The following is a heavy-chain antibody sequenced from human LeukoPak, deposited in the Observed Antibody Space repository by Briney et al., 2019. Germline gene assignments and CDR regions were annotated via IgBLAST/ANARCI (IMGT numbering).Heavy chain of an antibody. V-gene: IGHV4-59*08. D-gene: IGHD6-13*01. CDR3: ARQRRSSSWYFDY. CDR2: IYYSGST. Sequence: SETLSLTCTVSGGSISSYYWSWLRQPPGKGLEWIGYIYYSGSTNYNPSLKSRVTISVDTSKNQFSLKLSSVTAADTAVYYCARQRRSSSWYFDYWGQGTLVTVSS. J-gene: IGHJ4*02. CDR1: GGSISSYY.